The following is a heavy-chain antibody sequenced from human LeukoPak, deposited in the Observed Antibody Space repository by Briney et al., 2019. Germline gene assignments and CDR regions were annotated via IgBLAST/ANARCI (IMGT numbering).Heavy chain of an antibody. CDR2: IYYSEST. D-gene: IGHD2-21*02. CDR1: GGSISSGDYY. J-gene: IGHJ4*02. V-gene: IGHV4-30-4*01. Sequence: SETLSLTCTVSGGSISSGDYYWNWIRQSPGNGLEWIGYIYYSESTYYNPSLRSRVTISIDRSKDQFSLKMTSVTAADTATYFCARERAAYCTGDCHSFDYWGQGILVTVSS. CDR3: ARERAAYCTGDCHSFDY.